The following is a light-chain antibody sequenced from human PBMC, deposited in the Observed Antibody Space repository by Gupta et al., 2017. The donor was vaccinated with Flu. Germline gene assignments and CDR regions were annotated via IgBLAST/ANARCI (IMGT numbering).Light chain of an antibody. Sequence: EIVLTQSPGTLSLSPGERVTLSCRASQSVSNNYLAWYQQKPGQAPRLVIYGAANRAIGIPDRFSGSGSGTDFTLTISRLEPEDFAVYYCQHYGTSPGTFGQGTKVDI. CDR1: QSVSNNY. CDR3: QHYGTSPGT. V-gene: IGKV3-20*01. J-gene: IGKJ1*01. CDR2: GAA.